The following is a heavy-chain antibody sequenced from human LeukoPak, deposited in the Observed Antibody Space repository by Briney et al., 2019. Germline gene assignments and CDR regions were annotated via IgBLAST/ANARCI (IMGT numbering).Heavy chain of an antibody. D-gene: IGHD6-19*01. CDR1: GYTFTSYD. J-gene: IGHJ4*02. CDR2: MNPNSGNT. Sequence: ASVKVSCKASGYTFTSYDINWVRHATGQGREWMGWMNPNSGNTGYAQKFQGRVTMTRNTSISTAYMELSSLRSGDTAVYYCAIVASGWMRANDYWGQGTLVTVSS. V-gene: IGHV1-8*01. CDR3: AIVASGWMRANDY.